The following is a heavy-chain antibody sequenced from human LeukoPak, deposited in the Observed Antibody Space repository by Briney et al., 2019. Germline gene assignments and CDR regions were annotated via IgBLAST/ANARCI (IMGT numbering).Heavy chain of an antibody. D-gene: IGHD3-10*01. V-gene: IGHV3-15*01. CDR1: GFTFSNAW. CDR2: IKSKTDGGTK. Sequence: GGSLRLSCAASGFTFSNAWMSWVRQAPGKGLEGVGRIKSKTDGGTKEYAAPVKGRFTISRDDSKNTLYLQMNSLNTEDTAVYYCITMVRGVIINDYWGQGTLVTVSS. J-gene: IGHJ4*02. CDR3: ITMVRGVIINDY.